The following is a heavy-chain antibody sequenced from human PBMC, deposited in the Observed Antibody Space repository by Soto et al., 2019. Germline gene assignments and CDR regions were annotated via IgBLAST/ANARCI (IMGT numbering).Heavy chain of an antibody. J-gene: IGHJ3*02. Sequence: GGSLRLSCAASGFTFSSYAMSWVRQAPGKGLEWVSAISGSGGSTYYADSVKGRFTISRDNSKKTLYLQMNSLRAEDTAVYYCAKDHRIAAAGTVHDAFDIWGQGTMVTVSS. CDR3: AKDHRIAAAGTVHDAFDI. CDR1: GFTFSSYA. CDR2: ISGSGGST. V-gene: IGHV3-23*01. D-gene: IGHD6-13*01.